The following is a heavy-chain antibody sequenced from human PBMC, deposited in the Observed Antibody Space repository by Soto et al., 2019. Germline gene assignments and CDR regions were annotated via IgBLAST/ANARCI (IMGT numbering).Heavy chain of an antibody. CDR3: ARDLGGYIVVVPAAMLPPVPSRQHDDAFDI. V-gene: IGHV1-18*01. D-gene: IGHD2-2*01. CDR2: ISAYNGNT. J-gene: IGHJ3*02. CDR1: GYTFTSYG. Sequence: GASVKVSCKASGYTFTSYGISWVRQAPGQGLGWMGWISAYNGNTNYAQKLQGRVTMTTDTSTSTAYMELRSLRSDDTAVYYCARDLGGYIVVVPAAMLPPVPSRQHDDAFDIWGQGTMVTVSS.